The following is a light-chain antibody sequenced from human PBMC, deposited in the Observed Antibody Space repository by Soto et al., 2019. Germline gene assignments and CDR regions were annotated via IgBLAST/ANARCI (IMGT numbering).Light chain of an antibody. V-gene: IGKV3-20*01. Sequence: EFLLTQSPGTLSLSPGEKATFSCGASQTVRNNYLAWYQQKRGQAPRXXIYDASSRETGIPDRFSGGGSGTEFTLTISRLEPEDFAVYYCQQFSSYPLTFGGGTKVDNK. CDR1: QTVRNNY. CDR2: DAS. CDR3: QQFSSYPLT. J-gene: IGKJ4*01.